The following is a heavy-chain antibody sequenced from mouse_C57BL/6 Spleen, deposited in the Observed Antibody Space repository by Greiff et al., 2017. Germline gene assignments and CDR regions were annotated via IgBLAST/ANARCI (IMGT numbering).Heavy chain of an antibody. Sequence: QVQLQQPGTELVKPGASVKLSCKASGYTFTSYWMHWVKQRPGQGLEWIGNINPSNGGTNYNQKFKGKAILTADKSSSTAYMELRSLTSEDSAVYYCTRLGRFAYWGQGTLVTVSA. D-gene: IGHD4-1*01. CDR2: INPSNGGT. V-gene: IGHV1-53*01. CDR3: TRLGRFAY. CDR1: GYTFTSYW. J-gene: IGHJ3*01.